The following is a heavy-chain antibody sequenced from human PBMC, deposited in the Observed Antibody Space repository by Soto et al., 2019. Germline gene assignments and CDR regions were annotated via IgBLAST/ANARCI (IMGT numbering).Heavy chain of an antibody. CDR3: ASGLMTTGATPFDK. J-gene: IGHJ4*02. V-gene: IGHV4-30-4*01. CDR1: GVSISSANYF. Sequence: QVQLQESGPGLVKPSQTLSLTCSVSGVSISSANYFWTWIRQHPGRGLEWIGHIFYSGSTYYTPPHKSRVTISVDTSDHWFSLRLGSVTAADTAVYFCASGLMTTGATPFDKWGQGRRVNASS. CDR2: IFYSGST. D-gene: IGHD4-17*01.